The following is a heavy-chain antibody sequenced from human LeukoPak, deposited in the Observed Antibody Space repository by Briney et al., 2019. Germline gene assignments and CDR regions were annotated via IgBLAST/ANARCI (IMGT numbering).Heavy chain of an antibody. Sequence: ETLSLTCTVSGGSISSSSYYWGWVRQAPGKGLEWVSSISSSSSYIYYADSVKGRFTISRDNAKNSLYLQMNSLRAEDTAVYYCAREGDTAMVFWGQGTLVTVSS. D-gene: IGHD5-18*01. J-gene: IGHJ4*02. CDR3: AREGDTAMVF. CDR2: ISSSSSYI. CDR1: GGSISSSSYY. V-gene: IGHV3-21*01.